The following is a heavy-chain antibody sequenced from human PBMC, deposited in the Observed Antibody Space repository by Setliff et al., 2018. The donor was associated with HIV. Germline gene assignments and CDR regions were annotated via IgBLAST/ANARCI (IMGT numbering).Heavy chain of an antibody. Sequence: ASVKVSCKASGYTFISYGVSWVRQAPGQGLEWMGWINAGSGNTKYSQRFQGRVTITRDTSASTAYLELSSLRSEDTAVYYCARGSHRVEYYDSSGYPAYWGQGTLVTVSS. D-gene: IGHD3-22*01. CDR2: INAGSGNT. J-gene: IGHJ4*02. V-gene: IGHV1-3*01. CDR1: GYTFISYG. CDR3: ARGSHRVEYYDSSGYPAY.